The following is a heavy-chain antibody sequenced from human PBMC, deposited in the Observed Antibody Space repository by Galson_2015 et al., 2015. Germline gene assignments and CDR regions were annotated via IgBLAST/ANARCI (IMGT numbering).Heavy chain of an antibody. Sequence: ETLSLTCTVSGGSISSSSYYWGWIRQPPGKGLEWIGSIYYSGSTYYNPSLKSRVTISVDTSKNQFSLKLSSVTAADTAVYYCARQSPPWDDILTGTIDYWGQGTLVTVSS. CDR2: IYYSGST. V-gene: IGHV4-39*01. D-gene: IGHD3-9*01. CDR3: ARQSPPWDDILTGTIDY. J-gene: IGHJ4*02. CDR1: GGSISSSSYY.